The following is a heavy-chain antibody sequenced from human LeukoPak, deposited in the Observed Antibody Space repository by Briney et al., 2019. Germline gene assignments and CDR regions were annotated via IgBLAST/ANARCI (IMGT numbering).Heavy chain of an antibody. V-gene: IGHV4-59*08. CDR1: GGSIGTYY. CDR3: ARHIGGGIEDMGV. D-gene: IGHD3-16*02. J-gene: IGHJ6*03. Sequence: SETLSLTCTVSGGSIGTYYWSWIRQSPGKGLEWIGYIYVTGTRYNPYLQSRVTISVDRSRNQFFLKMSSVTAADTAVYYCARHIGGGIEDMGVWGKGTKVIVSS. CDR2: IYVTGT.